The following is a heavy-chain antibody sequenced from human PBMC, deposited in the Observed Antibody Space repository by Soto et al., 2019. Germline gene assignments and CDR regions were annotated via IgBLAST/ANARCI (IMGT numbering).Heavy chain of an antibody. V-gene: IGHV3-21*01. CDR3: TRDASRDSSARGWFDP. J-gene: IGHJ5*02. CDR2: ISSNSAYI. D-gene: IGHD6-13*01. Sequence: GGSLRLSCAASGFILSSYGMNWVRQAPGKGLEWVSTISSNSAYIYYTDALRGRFTISRDNAKNSLHLQMNSLRAEDTAVYYCTRDASRDSSARGWFDPWGPGTLVTVSS. CDR1: GFILSSYG.